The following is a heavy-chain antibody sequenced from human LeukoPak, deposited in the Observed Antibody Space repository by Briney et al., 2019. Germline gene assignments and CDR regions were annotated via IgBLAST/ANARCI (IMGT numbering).Heavy chain of an antibody. J-gene: IGHJ4*02. V-gene: IGHV4-34*01. CDR2: IHHSGSI. D-gene: IGHD6-13*01. Sequence: SETLSLTCAVSGGSIRDHYRSWIRQPPGEGLEWIAEIHHSGSIKYNPSLQSRVTISMDTSKNQFSLKLNSVTAADTAVYYCSSHVSAAAGGRWGPGTLVTVSS. CDR3: SSHVSAAAGGR. CDR1: GGSIRDHY.